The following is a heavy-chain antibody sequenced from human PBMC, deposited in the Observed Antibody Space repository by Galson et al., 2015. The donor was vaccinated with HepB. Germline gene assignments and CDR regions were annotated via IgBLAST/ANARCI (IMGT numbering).Heavy chain of an antibody. CDR1: GFNFDNYA. Sequence: SLRLSCAASGFNFDNYAMSWVRQGPGKGLHRVSGISSSGESTYYADSVKGRCTISRDNSKNTVSLQMNSMTVEDSSVYYCASVPAYGDFIPRYFNSCCQGTLITVST. V-gene: IGHV3-23*01. D-gene: IGHD4-17*01. CDR3: ASVPAYGDFIPRYFNS. J-gene: IGHJ4*02. CDR2: ISSSGEST.